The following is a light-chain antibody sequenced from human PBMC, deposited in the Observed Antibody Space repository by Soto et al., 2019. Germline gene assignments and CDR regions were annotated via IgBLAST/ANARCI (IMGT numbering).Light chain of an antibody. Sequence: EIVMTQSPATLSVSPGEPAALSCRASQSVSSNLVWYQQKPGQAPRLLIYGASTRATGIPARFSGSGSGTEFTLTISSLQSEDFAVYYCQQYNNWPPWTFGQGTRLEIK. CDR2: GAS. V-gene: IGKV3-15*01. CDR1: QSVSSN. J-gene: IGKJ1*01. CDR3: QQYNNWPPWT.